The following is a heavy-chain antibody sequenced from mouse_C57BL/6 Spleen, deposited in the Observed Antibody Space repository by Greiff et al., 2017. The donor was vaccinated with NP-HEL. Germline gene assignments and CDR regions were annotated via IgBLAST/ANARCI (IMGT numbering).Heavy chain of an antibody. CDR2: ISSAGSYT. Sequence: EVKLMESGGDLVKPGGSLKLSCAASGFTFSSYGMSWVRQTPDKRLEWVATISSAGSYTYYPDSVKGRFTISRDNAKNTLYLQMSSLKSEDTAMYYCARRVGAYWGQGTLVTVSA. CDR3: ARRVGAY. CDR1: GFTFSSYG. V-gene: IGHV5-6*02. J-gene: IGHJ3*01.